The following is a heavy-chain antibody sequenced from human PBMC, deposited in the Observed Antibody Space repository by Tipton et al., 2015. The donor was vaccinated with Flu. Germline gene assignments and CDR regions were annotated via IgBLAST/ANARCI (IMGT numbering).Heavy chain of an antibody. J-gene: IGHJ6*02. Sequence: SLRLSCAASGFTFSSYSMNWVRQAPGKGLEWVSSISSNSSYIYYADSVKGRLTISRDNAKNSLYLQMNGLRAEDTAVYYCARDRGYGYGKYYYYGMDVWGQGTTVTAPS. CDR1: GFTFSSYS. CDR3: ARDRGYGYGKYYYYGMDV. CDR2: ISSNSSYI. D-gene: IGHD5-18*01. V-gene: IGHV3-21*01.